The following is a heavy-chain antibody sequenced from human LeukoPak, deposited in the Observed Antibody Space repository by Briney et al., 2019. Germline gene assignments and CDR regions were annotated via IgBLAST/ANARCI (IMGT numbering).Heavy chain of an antibody. V-gene: IGHV3-11*01. D-gene: IGHD1-1*01. CDR1: GFTFSDYY. Sequence: GGSLRLSCAASGFTFSDYYMSRIRQAPREGREWVSYISSSGSTIYYADSVKGRFTISRDNAKNSLYLQMNSLRAEDTAVYYCASSRSTTPYYYGMDVWGQGTTVTVSS. CDR2: ISSSGSTI. CDR3: ASSRSTTPYYYGMDV. J-gene: IGHJ6*02.